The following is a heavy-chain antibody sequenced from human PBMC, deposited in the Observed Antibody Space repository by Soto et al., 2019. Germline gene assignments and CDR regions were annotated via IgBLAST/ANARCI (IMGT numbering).Heavy chain of an antibody. CDR2: IIPIFGTA. D-gene: IGHD2-15*01. Sequence: VASVKVSCKASGGTFSSYAISWVRQAPGQGLEWMGGIIPIFGTANYAQKFQGRVTITADESTSTAYMELSSLRSEDTAVYYCATRFDIVVVVAATYYGMDVWGQGTTVTVSS. CDR3: ATRFDIVVVVAATYYGMDV. CDR1: GGTFSSYA. V-gene: IGHV1-69*13. J-gene: IGHJ6*02.